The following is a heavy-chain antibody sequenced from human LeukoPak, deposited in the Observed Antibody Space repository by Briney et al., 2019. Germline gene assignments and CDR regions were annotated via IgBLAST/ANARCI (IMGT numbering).Heavy chain of an antibody. Sequence: GGSLRLSCAASGFTFSSYAMSWVRQAPGKGLEWVSAISGSGGSTYYADSVKGRFTISRDNSKNTLYLQMNSLRAEDTAVYYCAKEEETVTGDYYYYYYMDVWGKGTTVTVSS. CDR1: GFTFSSYA. CDR3: AKEEETVTGDYYYYYYMDV. CDR2: ISGSGGST. V-gene: IGHV3-23*01. J-gene: IGHJ6*03. D-gene: IGHD4-11*01.